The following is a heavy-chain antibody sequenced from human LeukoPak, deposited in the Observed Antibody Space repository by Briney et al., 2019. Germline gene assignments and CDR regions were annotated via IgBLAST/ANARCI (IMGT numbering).Heavy chain of an antibody. D-gene: IGHD3-22*01. V-gene: IGHV4-61*02. CDR3: ARVTTGGYYNY. CDR2: IYTSGST. Sequence: PSQTLSLTCSVSGGSISSGSYYRSWIRQPAGKGLEWIGRIYTSGSTNYNPSLKSRVTMSFDASNNQFSLRLSSVTAADTAVYYCARVTTGGYYNYWGQGTLVTASS. CDR1: GGSISSGSYY. J-gene: IGHJ4*02.